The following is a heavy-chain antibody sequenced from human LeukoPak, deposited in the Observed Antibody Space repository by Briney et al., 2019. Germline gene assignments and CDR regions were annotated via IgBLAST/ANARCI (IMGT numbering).Heavy chain of an antibody. CDR3: AREADGFSYFDY. V-gene: IGHV4-4*02. Sequence: SEPLSLPCGVSGGPLSSSNWWSWVRPPPGKGLEWTGVNHYNGSTNYNPSLKSRDTISVDKSNTQFSLNLSTVTAADTAVYYCAREADGFSYFDYWGQGTLVTVSS. D-gene: IGHD3-10*01. CDR1: GGPLSSSNW. CDR2: NHYNGST. J-gene: IGHJ4*02.